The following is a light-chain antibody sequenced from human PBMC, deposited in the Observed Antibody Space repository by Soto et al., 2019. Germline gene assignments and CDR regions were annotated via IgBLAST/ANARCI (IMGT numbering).Light chain of an antibody. V-gene: IGLV2-14*03. Sequence: QSALTQPASVSGSPGQSITISCTGTSSDIGGYNFVSWYQQHPGKAPKLMISNISHRPSGVSDRFSGSKSGSTASLTISGLQAEDEAEYYSCGYRGGGTLAVFGTGTKLTVL. CDR2: NIS. J-gene: IGLJ1*01. CDR3: CGYRGGGTLAV. CDR1: SSDIGGYNF.